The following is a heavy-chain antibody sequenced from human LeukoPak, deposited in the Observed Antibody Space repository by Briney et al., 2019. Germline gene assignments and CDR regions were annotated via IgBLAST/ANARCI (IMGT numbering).Heavy chain of an antibody. D-gene: IGHD1-26*01. J-gene: IGHJ4*02. Sequence: AGGSLRLSCATSGFTFTNYLMSWVRQTPGKGLEWVANIKEEGSGKWYVDSVRGRFPISRDNAKNSLCLQMNSLRAEDTAVYYCARDRESYWYPFLDSWGQGTLVTVSS. CDR2: IKEEGSGK. CDR1: GFTFTNYL. CDR3: ARDRESYWYPFLDS. V-gene: IGHV3-7*01.